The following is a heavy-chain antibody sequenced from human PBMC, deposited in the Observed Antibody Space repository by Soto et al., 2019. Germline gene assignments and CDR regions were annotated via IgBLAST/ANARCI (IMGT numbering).Heavy chain of an antibody. Sequence: PSETLSLTCTVSGGSISGYYCSWIRQPPGKGLEWIGYIYYSGSTYYNPSLKSRVTISVDTSKNQFSLKLSSVTAADTAVYYCARDPNWGSAYFDYWGQGTLVTVSS. CDR3: ARDPNWGSAYFDY. CDR2: IYYSGST. D-gene: IGHD7-27*01. V-gene: IGHV4-59*12. CDR1: GGSISGYY. J-gene: IGHJ4*02.